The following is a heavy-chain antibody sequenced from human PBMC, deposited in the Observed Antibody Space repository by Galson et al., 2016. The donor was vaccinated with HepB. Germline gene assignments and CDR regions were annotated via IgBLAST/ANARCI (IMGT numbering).Heavy chain of an antibody. V-gene: IGHV3-30*04. CDR3: ARGRGSGYVKY. Sequence: SLRLSCAASGFTFSNYPMHWVRQAPGTGLEWLAVISFHVLYEYYADYAKGRFTISRDNSNSTLYLQMTSLRIEDTAVYYCARGRGSGYVKYWGQGTLVTVSS. CDR2: ISFHVLYE. D-gene: IGHD5-12*01. J-gene: IGHJ4*02. CDR1: GFTFSNYP.